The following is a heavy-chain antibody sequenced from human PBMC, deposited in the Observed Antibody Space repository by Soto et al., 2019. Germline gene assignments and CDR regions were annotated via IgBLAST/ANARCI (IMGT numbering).Heavy chain of an antibody. Sequence: QVQLVQSGSESMQPGASVKVSCKGSGYNFNSHSINCLRQAPGQGLEWMGWINPNTGHPTYEQGFTGRLVFSVHTPVSTVYLQIFSLKADDSAVSYCARDWASGSFDYGGQGTLVTVSS. V-gene: IGHV7-4-1*01. CDR2: INPNTGHP. CDR3: ARDWASGSFDY. D-gene: IGHD1-26*01. CDR1: GYNFNSHS. J-gene: IGHJ4*02.